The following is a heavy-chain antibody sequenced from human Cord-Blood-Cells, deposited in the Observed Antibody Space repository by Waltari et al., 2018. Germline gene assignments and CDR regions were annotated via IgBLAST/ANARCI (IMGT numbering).Heavy chain of an antibody. CDR2: INHSGST. J-gene: IGHJ4*02. CDR3: ARAGEKLYYFDY. D-gene: IGHD1-1*01. CDR1: GGSFSGYY. V-gene: IGHV4-34*01. Sequence: QVQLQQWGAGLLKPSETLSLTCAVYGGSFSGYYWSWIRQPPGKGLEWIGEINHSGSTNDNPSLKSRVTISVDTSKNQFSLKLSSVTAADTAVYYCARAGEKLYYFDYWGQGTLVTVSS.